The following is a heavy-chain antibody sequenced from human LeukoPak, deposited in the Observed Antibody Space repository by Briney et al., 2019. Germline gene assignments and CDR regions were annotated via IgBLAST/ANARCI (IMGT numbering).Heavy chain of an antibody. CDR2: INPNSGGA. J-gene: IGHJ5*02. CDR1: GYTFTGYC. Sequence: GASVKVSCKASGYTFTGYCMHWVRQAPGQGLEWMGWINPNSGGANYAQKVQARVTMPRDTSISTAYIELTRLRSDDTAVYYCARGEIDVVVRNWFDTWGQGTLVTVSS. V-gene: IGHV1-2*02. CDR3: ARGEIDVVVRNWFDT. D-gene: IGHD2-2*01.